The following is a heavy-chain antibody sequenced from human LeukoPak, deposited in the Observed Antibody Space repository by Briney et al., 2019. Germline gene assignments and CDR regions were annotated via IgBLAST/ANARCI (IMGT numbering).Heavy chain of an antibody. Sequence: ASVTVSFKCSVYTFTNYGISWVRQAPGQGGAWVGWISAYNGNTKYTQKLQGRVTITTETSTSTAYMELRSLRSDDTAVYYCARVTVTTFDYWGQGTLVTVSS. CDR2: ISAYNGNT. CDR3: ARVTVTTFDY. D-gene: IGHD4-17*01. J-gene: IGHJ4*02. V-gene: IGHV1-18*01. CDR1: VYTFTNYG.